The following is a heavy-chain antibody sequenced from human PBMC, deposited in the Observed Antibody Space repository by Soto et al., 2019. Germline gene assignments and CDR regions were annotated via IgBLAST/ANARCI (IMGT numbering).Heavy chain of an antibody. D-gene: IGHD3-16*02. V-gene: IGHV4-34*01. J-gene: IGHJ4*02. Sequence: QVQLQQWGAGLLKPSETLSLTCAVYGGSFSGYYWSWIRQPPGKGLEWIGEINHSGSTNYNPSLRSRVTISVDTSKNQFSLKLSSVTAADTAVYYCARVAYDYIWGSYRYTSGFVDYWGQGTLVTVSS. CDR3: ARVAYDYIWGSYRYTSGFVDY. CDR2: INHSGST. CDR1: GGSFSGYY.